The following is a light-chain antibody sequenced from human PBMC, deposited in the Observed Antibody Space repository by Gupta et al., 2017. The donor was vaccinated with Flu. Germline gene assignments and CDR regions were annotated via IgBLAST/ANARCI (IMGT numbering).Light chain of an antibody. J-gene: IGKJ2*01. CDR3: QQYNSYSYT. Sequence: IQITQSPSTLSSFSGDRVTITCRANQSISYWLAWYQQKPGKAPKLLIHKASALESGVPSRFSGSGSGTEFTLTITGLQPDDFATYYCQQYNSYSYTFGQGTKLEIK. CDR2: KAS. V-gene: IGKV1-5*03. CDR1: QSISYW.